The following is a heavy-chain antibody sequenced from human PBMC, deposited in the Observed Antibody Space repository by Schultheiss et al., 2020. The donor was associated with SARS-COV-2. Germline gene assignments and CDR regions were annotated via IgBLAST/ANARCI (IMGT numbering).Heavy chain of an antibody. V-gene: IGHV3-11*06. CDR3: ARSDNGFDF. CDR2: ISSSSSYT. D-gene: IGHD4/OR15-4a*01. CDR1: GFTFSDYY. J-gene: IGHJ4*02. Sequence: GESLKISCAASGFTFSDYYMSWIRQAPGKGLEWVSYISSSSSYTNYADSVKGRFTISRDNAKNSLYLQMNSLRAEDTAVYYCARSDNGFDFWGQGTLVTVSS.